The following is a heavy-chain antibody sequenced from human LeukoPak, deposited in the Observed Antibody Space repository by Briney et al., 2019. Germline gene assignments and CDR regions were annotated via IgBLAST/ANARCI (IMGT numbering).Heavy chain of an antibody. J-gene: IGHJ5*02. CDR2: IYYSGST. D-gene: IGHD5/OR15-5a*01. V-gene: IGHV4-59*01. CDR3: AREVYRGAWFDP. CDR1: DGSISSYY. Sequence: SETLSLTCTVSDGSISSYYWSWIRQPPGKGLEWIGYIYYSGSTNYNPSLKSRVTISVDTSKSQFSLKLSSVTAADTAVYYCAREVYRGAWFDPWGQGTLVTVSS.